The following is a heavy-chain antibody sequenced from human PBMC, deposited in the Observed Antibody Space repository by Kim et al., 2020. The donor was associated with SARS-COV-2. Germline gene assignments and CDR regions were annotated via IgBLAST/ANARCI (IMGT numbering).Heavy chain of an antibody. CDR3: ARTGSGGGNYLDY. J-gene: IGHJ4*02. CDR2: ISSRGMTK. CDR1: GFTFSSYE. V-gene: IGHV3-48*03. Sequence: GRSLRLSCAASGFTFSSYEMNWVRQAPGKGLEWVSYISSRGMTKYYADSVKGRFTISRDNAKNSVYLQMNSLRAEDTAVYYCARTGSGGGNYLDYWGQGILVTVSS. D-gene: IGHD2-15*01.